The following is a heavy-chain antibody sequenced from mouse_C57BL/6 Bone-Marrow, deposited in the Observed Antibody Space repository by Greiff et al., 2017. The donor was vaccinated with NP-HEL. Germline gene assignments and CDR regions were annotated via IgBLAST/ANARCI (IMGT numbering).Heavy chain of an antibody. V-gene: IGHV3-6*01. D-gene: IGHD1-1*01. CDR3: AREGGYYGSPFAY. CDR1: GYSIISGYY. J-gene: IGHJ3*01. Sequence: EVQLQQSGPGLVKPSQSLSLTCSVTGYSIISGYYWNWIRQFPGNKLEWMAYISYDGSNTYNPSLKNRISITRDISKNQFFLKLTAVTTEDTATYYCAREGGYYGSPFAYWGQGTLVTVSA. CDR2: ISYDGSN.